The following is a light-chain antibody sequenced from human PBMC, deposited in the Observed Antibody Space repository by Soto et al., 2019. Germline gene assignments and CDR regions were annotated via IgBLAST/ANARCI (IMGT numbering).Light chain of an antibody. CDR1: QSVSSN. J-gene: IGKJ1*01. V-gene: IGKV3-15*01. Sequence: EIVMTQSPATLSVSPGERATLSCRASQSVSSNLAWYQQKPGQAPRLLIYGASTRATGIPARFSGSGSGTEFTLTISSLQSEDFAVYYCQQYSNWPRTSGQGTKVEIK. CDR2: GAS. CDR3: QQYSNWPRT.